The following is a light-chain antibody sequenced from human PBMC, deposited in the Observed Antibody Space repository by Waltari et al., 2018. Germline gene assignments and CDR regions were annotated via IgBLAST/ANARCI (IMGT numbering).Light chain of an antibody. CDR1: RSDVGGYNY. Sequence: QSDLNQPASVSGSPGQSITISCAGTRSDVGGYNYVPWYQQHPDKAPQLVIYEVSHRPPGVSSRFSGSKSGNTASLTISGLRAEDEADYYCSSYTSSSTLVFGGGTKVTVL. CDR3: SSYTSSSTLV. CDR2: EVS. V-gene: IGLV2-14*01. J-gene: IGLJ2*01.